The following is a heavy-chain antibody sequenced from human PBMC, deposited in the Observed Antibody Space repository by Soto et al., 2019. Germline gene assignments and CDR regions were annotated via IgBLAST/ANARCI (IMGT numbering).Heavy chain of an antibody. CDR1: GGSFSGYY. Sequence: LETLSLTCAVYGGSFSGYYWSWIRQPPGKGLEWIGEINHSGSTNYNPSLKSRVTISVDTSKNQFSLKLSSVTAADTAVYYCASRRYYDILTGYYTLYYFDYWGQGTLVTVSS. J-gene: IGHJ4*02. CDR2: INHSGST. V-gene: IGHV4-34*01. CDR3: ASRRYYDILTGYYTLYYFDY. D-gene: IGHD3-9*01.